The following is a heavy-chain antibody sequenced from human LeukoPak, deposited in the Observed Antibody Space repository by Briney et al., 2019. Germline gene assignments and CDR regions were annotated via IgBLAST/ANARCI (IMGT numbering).Heavy chain of an antibody. CDR3: ARFYYDFWSGYYSAEYFQH. J-gene: IGHJ1*01. CDR1: GHTFTGYY. Sequence: ASGKVSCKASGHTFTGYYMHWVRQAPGQGLEWMGWINPNSGGTNYAQKFQGRVTMTRDTSISTAYMELSRLRSDDTAVYYCARFYYDFWSGYYSAEYFQHWGQGTLVTVSS. D-gene: IGHD3-3*01. CDR2: INPNSGGT. V-gene: IGHV1-2*02.